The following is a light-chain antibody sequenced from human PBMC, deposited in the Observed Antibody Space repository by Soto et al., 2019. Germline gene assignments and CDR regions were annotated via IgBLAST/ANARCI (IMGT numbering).Light chain of an antibody. Sequence: DIVLTQSPATLSLSPGXRATLYCGASQRVSGGLLAWYQQKPGLAPRLILYDTSFRATGIPDRFSGSGSGTDFTLSISRLDPEDSAVYYCQKYGSSASFGQGTKVDIK. J-gene: IGKJ1*01. CDR1: QRVSGGL. V-gene: IGKV3D-20*01. CDR3: QKYGSSAS. CDR2: DTS.